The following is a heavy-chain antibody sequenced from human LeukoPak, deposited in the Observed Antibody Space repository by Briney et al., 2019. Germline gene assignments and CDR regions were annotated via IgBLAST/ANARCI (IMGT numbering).Heavy chain of an antibody. D-gene: IGHD3-22*01. CDR1: GSTFSGYA. CDR3: AKDGLYYDGSAHVYYFDY. Sequence: PGGSLRLSCAASGSTFSGYAMTWVRQAPGKGLEWVSSITGSGDYTYYIDSVKGRFTISRDNSKNILYLQMNSLRGEDTALYYCAKDGLYYDGSAHVYYFDYWGQGTLVAVSS. J-gene: IGHJ4*02. CDR2: ITGSGDYT. V-gene: IGHV3-23*01.